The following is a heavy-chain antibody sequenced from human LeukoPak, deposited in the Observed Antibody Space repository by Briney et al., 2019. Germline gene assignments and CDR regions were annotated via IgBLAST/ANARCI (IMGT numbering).Heavy chain of an antibody. CDR3: ARDYLRLFDY. D-gene: IGHD3-10*01. CDR2: IKQDGTEK. CDR1: GFTFSSSA. J-gene: IGHJ4*02. V-gene: IGHV3-7*04. Sequence: GGSLRLSCAASGFTFSSSAMTWVRQAPGKGLEWVANIKQDGTEKYYVDSVKGRFTISRDNAENSLYLQLNSLRAEDTAVYYCARDYLRLFDYWGQGTLVTVSS.